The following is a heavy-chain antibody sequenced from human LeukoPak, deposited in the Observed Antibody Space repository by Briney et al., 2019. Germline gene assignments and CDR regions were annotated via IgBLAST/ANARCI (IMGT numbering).Heavy chain of an antibody. Sequence: ASVKVSCKASGYIFTGYYIHWVRQAPGQGLEWMGRINPKRGATNYAQKFQGRVTMTRDTSINTAYTELSGLTSDDTAVYYCARGIGGRSPGNDYWGQGTLVTVSS. V-gene: IGHV1-2*06. J-gene: IGHJ4*02. CDR2: INPKRGAT. D-gene: IGHD1-1*01. CDR1: GYIFTGYY. CDR3: ARGIGGRSPGNDY.